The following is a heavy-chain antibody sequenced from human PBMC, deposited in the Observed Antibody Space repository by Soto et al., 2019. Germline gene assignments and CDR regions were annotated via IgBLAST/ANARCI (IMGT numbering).Heavy chain of an antibody. CDR3: ARDRRLVYTFDY. J-gene: IGHJ4*02. CDR2: ISYDGSNK. Sequence: GGSLRLSCAASGFTFSSYAMHGVRQAPGKGLEWVAVISYDGSNKYYADSVKGRFTISRDNSKNTLYLQMNSLRAEDTAVYYCARDRRLVYTFDYWGQGTVVTVSS. CDR1: GFTFSSYA. D-gene: IGHD6-6*01. V-gene: IGHV3-30-3*01.